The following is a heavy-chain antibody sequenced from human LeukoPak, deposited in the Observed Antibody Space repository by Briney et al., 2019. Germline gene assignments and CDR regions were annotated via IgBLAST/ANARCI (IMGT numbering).Heavy chain of an antibody. J-gene: IGHJ4*02. CDR3: ASATDTSGVHYDD. Sequence: GESLKISCKGSGYSFPTYWIAWVRQMPGKGLEWMAIIYPGDSVTRYGPSFQGHVTISADKSISTAYLQWSSLKASDTAMYYCASATDTSGVHYDDWGQGTLVTVSS. CDR2: IYPGDSVT. CDR1: GYSFPTYW. D-gene: IGHD2-8*01. V-gene: IGHV5-51*01.